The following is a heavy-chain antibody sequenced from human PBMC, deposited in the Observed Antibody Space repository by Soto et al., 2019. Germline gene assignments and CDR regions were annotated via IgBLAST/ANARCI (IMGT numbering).Heavy chain of an antibody. CDR2: ISSSSSYI. V-gene: IGHV3-21*01. CDR3: ARVDRADCGGDCYDS. CDR1: GFTFSSYS. Sequence: EVQLVESGGGLVKPGGSLRLSCEASGFTFSSYSMNWVRQAPGKGLEWFSSISSSSSYIYYADSVKGRFTISRDNAKNSLYLQMNSLRAEDTAVYYCARVDRADCGGDCYDSWGQGTLVTVSS. J-gene: IGHJ4*02. D-gene: IGHD2-21*01.